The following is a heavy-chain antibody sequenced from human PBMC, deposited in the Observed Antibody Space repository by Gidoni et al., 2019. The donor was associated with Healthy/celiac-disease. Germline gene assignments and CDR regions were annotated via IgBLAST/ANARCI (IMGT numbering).Heavy chain of an antibody. CDR2: ISGSGGST. CDR3: AKGFSYGDYLDAFDI. J-gene: IGHJ3*02. D-gene: IGHD4-17*01. V-gene: IGHV3-23*01. Sequence: VSAISGSGGSTYYADSVKGRITISRDNSKNTLYLQMNSLRAEDTAVYYCAKGFSYGDYLDAFDIWGQGTMVTVSS.